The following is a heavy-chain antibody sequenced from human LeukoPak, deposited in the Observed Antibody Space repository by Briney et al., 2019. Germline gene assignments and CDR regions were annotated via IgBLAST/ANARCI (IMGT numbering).Heavy chain of an antibody. CDR1: GFTFSSYA. D-gene: IGHD4-17*01. Sequence: GGSLRLSCAASGFTFSSYAMSWVRQAPGKGLEWVSAISGSGGSTYYADSVKGRFTISRDNSKNTLYLQMNSLRAEDTAVYYCARHEATVTTSEKYNWFDPWGQGTLVTVSS. J-gene: IGHJ5*02. V-gene: IGHV3-23*01. CDR3: ARHEATVTTSEKYNWFDP. CDR2: ISGSGGST.